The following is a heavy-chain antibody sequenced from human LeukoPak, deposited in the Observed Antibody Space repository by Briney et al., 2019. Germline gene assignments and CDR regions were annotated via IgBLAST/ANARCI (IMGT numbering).Heavy chain of an antibody. CDR1: GYTFTGYY. D-gene: IGHD3-10*01. Sequence: ASVKVSCKASGYTFTGYYMHWVRQASGQGLEWMGWINPNSGGTNYAQKFQGRVTMTRDTSISTAYMELSRLRSDDTAVYYCARGSDDGENWFDPWGQGTLVTVSS. J-gene: IGHJ5*02. CDR3: ARGSDDGENWFDP. CDR2: INPNSGGT. V-gene: IGHV1-2*02.